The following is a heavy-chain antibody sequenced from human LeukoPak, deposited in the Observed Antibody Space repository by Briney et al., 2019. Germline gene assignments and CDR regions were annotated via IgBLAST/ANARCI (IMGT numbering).Heavy chain of an antibody. Sequence: SSETLSLTCTVSGGSISSYYWSWIRQPPGKGLEWIGYIYYSGSTNYNPSLKSRVTISVDTSKNQFSLKLSSVTAADTAVYYCARHVRSAYDPFDIWGQGTMVTVSS. V-gene: IGHV4-59*08. CDR3: ARHVRSAYDPFDI. CDR2: IYYSGST. D-gene: IGHD3-3*01. CDR1: GGSISSYY. J-gene: IGHJ3*02.